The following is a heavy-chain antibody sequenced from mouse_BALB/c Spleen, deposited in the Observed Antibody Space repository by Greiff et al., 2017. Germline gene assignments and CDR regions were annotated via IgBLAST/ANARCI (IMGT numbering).Heavy chain of an antibody. V-gene: IGHV1-4*01. J-gene: IGHJ4*01. CDR1: GYTFTSYT. Sequence: VKLQESGAELARPGASVKMSCKASGYTFTSYTMPWVKQRPGQGLEWIGYINPSSGYTNYNQKFKDKATLSADKSSSTAYMQLSSLTSEDSAVYYCARDGNYYYYAMDYWGQGTSVTVSS. D-gene: IGHD2-1*01. CDR3: ARDGNYYYYAMDY. CDR2: INPSSGYT.